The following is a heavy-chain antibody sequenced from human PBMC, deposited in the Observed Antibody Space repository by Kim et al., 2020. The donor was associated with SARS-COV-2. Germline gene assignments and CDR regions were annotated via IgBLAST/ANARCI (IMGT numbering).Heavy chain of an antibody. D-gene: IGHD3-10*01. Sequence: GGSLRLSCAASGFTFSDYYMSWIRQAPGKGLEWVSYISSSGSTIYYADSVKGRFTISRDNAKNSLYLQMNSLRAEDTAVYYCARNYGSGSYNWVGYYGMDVWGQGTTVTVSS. V-gene: IGHV3-11*01. CDR2: ISSSGSTI. CDR1: GFTFSDYY. CDR3: ARNYGSGSYNWVGYYGMDV. J-gene: IGHJ6*02.